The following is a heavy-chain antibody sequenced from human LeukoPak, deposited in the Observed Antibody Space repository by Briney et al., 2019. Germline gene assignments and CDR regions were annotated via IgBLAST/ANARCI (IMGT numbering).Heavy chain of an antibody. D-gene: IGHD5-18*01. J-gene: IGHJ4*02. Sequence: SETLSLTCTVSGGSISSYYWSWIRQPPGKGLEWIGYIYRSGSTNYNPSLKSRVTISVDTSKNQFSLNVSSVTAADTAVYYCARGPSVGYVYGWSQGTLVTVSS. CDR1: GGSISSYY. CDR2: IYRSGST. V-gene: IGHV4-59*08. CDR3: ARGPSVGYVYG.